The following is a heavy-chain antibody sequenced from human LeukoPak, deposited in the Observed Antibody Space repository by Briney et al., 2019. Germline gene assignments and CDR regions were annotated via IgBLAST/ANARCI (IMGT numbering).Heavy chain of an antibody. CDR2: ISGSDGSS. J-gene: IGHJ4*02. CDR3: AKSLGVGGYTRYKGFDQ. CDR1: GFTFNSFA. D-gene: IGHD3-16*02. Sequence: GGSLRLSCAASGFTFNSFAMNWVRQAPGQGLEWVSSISGSDGSSHYADFVKGRFTISRDNSTNTLHLQMNSLRAEDTAVYYCAKSLGVGGYTRYKGFDQWGQGTLVTVSS. V-gene: IGHV3-23*01.